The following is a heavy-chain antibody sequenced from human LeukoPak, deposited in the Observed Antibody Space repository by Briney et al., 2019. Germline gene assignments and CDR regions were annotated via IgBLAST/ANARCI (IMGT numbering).Heavy chain of an antibody. V-gene: IGHV1-2*02. CDR3: ARGMGHCGYEENWFDP. CDR2: INPNSGGT. D-gene: IGHD5-12*01. CDR1: GYTFTGSY. J-gene: IGHJ5*02. Sequence: ASVKVSCKASGYTFTGSYMHWVRQAPGQGLEWMGWINPNSGGTNYAQKFQGRVTMTRDTSISTAYMELSRLRSDDTAVYYCARGMGHCGYEENWFDPWGQGTLVTVSS.